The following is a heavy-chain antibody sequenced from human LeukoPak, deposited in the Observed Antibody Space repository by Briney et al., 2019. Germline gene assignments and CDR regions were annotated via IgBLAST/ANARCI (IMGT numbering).Heavy chain of an antibody. Sequence: SETLSLTCTVSGGSISSYYWGWIRQPPGKGLGWIGSIYHSGSTYYNPSLKSRVTISVDTSKNQFSLKLSSVTAADTAVYYCARRFNGGSYYFDYWGQGTLVTVSS. J-gene: IGHJ4*02. CDR3: ARRFNGGSYYFDY. CDR1: GGSISSYY. CDR2: IYHSGST. V-gene: IGHV4-38-2*02. D-gene: IGHD1-26*01.